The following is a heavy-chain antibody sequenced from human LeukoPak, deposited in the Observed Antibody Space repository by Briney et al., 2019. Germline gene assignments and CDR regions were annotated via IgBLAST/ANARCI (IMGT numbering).Heavy chain of an antibody. CDR1: GYSISSGNY. V-gene: IGHV4-38-2*02. Sequence: PSETLSLTCSVSGYSISSGNYWGWIRLPPGKGLQWIGSIYHSGSTYYNPSLKSRVTISVDTSKNQFSLKLSSVTAADTAVYYCARDNFGGSYWLVSDAFDIWGQGTMVTVSS. J-gene: IGHJ3*02. CDR2: IYHSGST. D-gene: IGHD1-26*01. CDR3: ARDNFGGSYWLVSDAFDI.